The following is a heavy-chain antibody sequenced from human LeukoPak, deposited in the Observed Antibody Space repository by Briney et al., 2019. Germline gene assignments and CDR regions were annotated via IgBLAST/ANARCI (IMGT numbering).Heavy chain of an antibody. V-gene: IGHV1-69*05. CDR2: IIPIFGTA. Sequence: SVKVSCKASGGTFSSYAISWVRQAPGQGLEWMGGIIPIFGTANYAQKFQGRVTITTDESTSTAYMELSSLRSEDTDVYYCARGVEMATQGSFDYWGQGTLVTVSS. J-gene: IGHJ4*02. CDR3: ARGVEMATQGSFDY. CDR1: GGTFSSYA. D-gene: IGHD5-24*01.